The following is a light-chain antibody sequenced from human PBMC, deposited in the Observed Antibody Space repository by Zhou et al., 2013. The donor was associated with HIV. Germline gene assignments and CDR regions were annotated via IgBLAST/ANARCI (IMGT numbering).Light chain of an antibody. Sequence: QSALTQPASVSGSPGQSITISCSGIGSDIGGYDYVSWYQQHPGKAPQLLLFDVSKWPSGASNRFSGSKSGDTASLTISGLQAEDEADYYCSAFLHSTTVFGSGTRVTVL. J-gene: IGLJ1*01. CDR2: DVS. V-gene: IGLV2-14*03. CDR3: SAFLHSTTV. CDR1: GSDIGGYDY.